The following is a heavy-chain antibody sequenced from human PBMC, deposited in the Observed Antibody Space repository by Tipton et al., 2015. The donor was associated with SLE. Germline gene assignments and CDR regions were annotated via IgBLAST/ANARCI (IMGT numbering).Heavy chain of an antibody. J-gene: IGHJ3*02. V-gene: IGHV4-4*07. CDR3: ARVVYSFSDAFDI. Sequence: TLSLTCTVSGGSLSSYYWSWIRQPAGKGLEWIGRIYASGSTEYNPSLKSRVTISVDPSKNQSSLRLTSLTAADTAVYYCARVVYSFSDAFDIWGQGTMVTISS. CDR2: IYASGST. D-gene: IGHD6-13*01. CDR1: GGSLSSYY.